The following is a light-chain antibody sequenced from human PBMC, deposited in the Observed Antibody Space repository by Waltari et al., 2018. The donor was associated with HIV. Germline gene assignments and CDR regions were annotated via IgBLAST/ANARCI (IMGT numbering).Light chain of an antibody. V-gene: IGKV1-33*01. Sequence: DIQMTQSPSSVSASVGDRVTITCRASQGISSWLAWYQQKPGKAPKLLIYAASNLDTGVPSRFSGSRSGTDFTFTTSSLQPEDIATYYCQQYDNLPTFGPGTKVDIK. J-gene: IGKJ3*01. CDR3: QQYDNLPT. CDR1: QGISSW. CDR2: AAS.